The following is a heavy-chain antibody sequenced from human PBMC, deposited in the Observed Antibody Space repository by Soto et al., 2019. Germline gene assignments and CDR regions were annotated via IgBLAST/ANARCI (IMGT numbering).Heavy chain of an antibody. CDR2: IYSGGST. J-gene: IGHJ4*02. CDR3: ARGLGGYSYGF. Sequence: GGSLRLSCAASGFTFSSYAMHWVRQAPGKGLEWVAVIYSGGSTYYADSVKGRFTISRDNSKNTLYLQMNSLRAEDTAVYYCARGLGGYSYGFWGQGTLVTVSS. V-gene: IGHV3-53*01. CDR1: GFTFSSYA. D-gene: IGHD5-18*01.